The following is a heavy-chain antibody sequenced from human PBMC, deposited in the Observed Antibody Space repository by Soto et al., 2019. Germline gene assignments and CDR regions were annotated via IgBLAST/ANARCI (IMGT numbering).Heavy chain of an antibody. V-gene: IGHV6-1*01. CDR2: TYYRSKWYN. D-gene: IGHD1-26*01. CDR1: GDSVSSNSAA. Sequence: SQTLSLTCAISGDSVSSNSAAWNWIMQSPSRGLEWLGRTYYRSKWYNDYAVSVKSRITINPDTSKNQFSLQLNSVTPEDTAVYYCVSEVGATRAFDIWGQGTMVTVSS. CDR3: VSEVGATRAFDI. J-gene: IGHJ3*02.